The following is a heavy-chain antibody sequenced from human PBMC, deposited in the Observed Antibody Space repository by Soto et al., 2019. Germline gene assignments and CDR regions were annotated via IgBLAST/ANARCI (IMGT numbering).Heavy chain of an antibody. CDR1: GFSLSTSGVG. Sequence: QITLKESGPTLVQPTQTLTLTCTFSGFSLSTSGVGVGWIRQTPGGALEWLALIYWDNDKRYSPSLRSKLTITNDTSKNQVVLTMTNLETVDTGTYYCAHRLEGNDWNSGNFDYWGQGTLVTVSS. D-gene: IGHD1-7*01. J-gene: IGHJ4*02. CDR2: IYWDNDK. CDR3: AHRLEGNDWNSGNFDY. V-gene: IGHV2-5*02.